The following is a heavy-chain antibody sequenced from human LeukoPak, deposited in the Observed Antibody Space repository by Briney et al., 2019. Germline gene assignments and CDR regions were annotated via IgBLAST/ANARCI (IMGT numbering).Heavy chain of an antibody. CDR3: AKDISSGWPPDGMDV. Sequence: TGGSLRLSCAASGFTFSSYAMSWVRQAPGKGLEWVSAISGSGGSTYYADSVKGRFTISRDNSKNTLYLQMSSLRAEDTAVYYCAKDISSGWPPDGMDVWGQGTTVTVSS. V-gene: IGHV3-23*01. J-gene: IGHJ6*02. CDR1: GFTFSSYA. D-gene: IGHD6-19*01. CDR2: ISGSGGST.